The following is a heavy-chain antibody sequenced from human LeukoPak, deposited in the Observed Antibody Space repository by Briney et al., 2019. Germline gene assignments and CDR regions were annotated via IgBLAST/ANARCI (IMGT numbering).Heavy chain of an antibody. D-gene: IGHD3-9*01. CDR2: IIPIFGTA. Sequence: SVKVSCKASGGTFSSYAISWVRQAPGQGLEWMGGIIPIFGTANYAQKFQGRVTITADESTSTAYMELSSLRSEDTAVYYCARGVYYDILTGPRSYYYYYMDVWGKGTTVTISS. CDR3: ARGVYYDILTGPRSYYYYYMDV. V-gene: IGHV1-69*13. CDR1: GGTFSSYA. J-gene: IGHJ6*03.